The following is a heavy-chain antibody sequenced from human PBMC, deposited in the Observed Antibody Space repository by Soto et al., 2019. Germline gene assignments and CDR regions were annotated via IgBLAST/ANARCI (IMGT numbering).Heavy chain of an antibody. CDR2: IYPGDSDT. CDR3: ARQESLIYGFDSSGYELFDY. V-gene: IGHV5-51*01. CDR1: GYSFTSYW. J-gene: IGHJ4*02. Sequence: GQSLKISGEGSGYSFTSYWIGSVRQMPGKGLEWMGIIYPGDSDTRYSPSFQGQVTISADKSISTAYLQWSSLKASDTAMYYCARQESLIYGFDSSGYELFDYWGQGTLVTVSS. D-gene: IGHD3-22*01.